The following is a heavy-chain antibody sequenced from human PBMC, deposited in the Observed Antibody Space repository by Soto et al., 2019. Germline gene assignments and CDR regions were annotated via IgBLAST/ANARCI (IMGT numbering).Heavy chain of an antibody. V-gene: IGHV2-5*02. J-gene: IGHJ4*02. CDR2: IYWDDDK. CDR3: AHIVDGYNKPPSFDY. D-gene: IGHD5-12*01. Sequence: QITLKESGPTLVKPTQTLTLTCTFSGFSLSTSGVGVGWIRQPPGKALEWLALIYWDDDKRYSPSLKSRLTITKDTSKNQVVLTMTNMDPVDTATYYCAHIVDGYNKPPSFDYWGQGTLVTVSS. CDR1: GFSLSTSGVG.